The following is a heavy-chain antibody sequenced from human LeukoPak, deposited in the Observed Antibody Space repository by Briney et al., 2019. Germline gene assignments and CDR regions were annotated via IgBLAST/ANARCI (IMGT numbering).Heavy chain of an antibody. J-gene: IGHJ4*02. V-gene: IGHV3-23*01. CDR3: AKRDNTGSGSYYNFHYFDY. CDR2: ISGSGGST. CDR1: GITFSSHA. Sequence: GGSLRLSCSASGITFSSHAMSWVRQAPGKGLEWVAAISGSGGSTYFADSVKGRFTISRDNSQNTQYLQMNSLRAECTAVYYCAKRDNTGSGSYYNFHYFDYSGEGTLVTASS. D-gene: IGHD3-10*01.